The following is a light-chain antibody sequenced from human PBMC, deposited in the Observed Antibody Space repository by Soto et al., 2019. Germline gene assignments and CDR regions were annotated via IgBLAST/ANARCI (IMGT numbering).Light chain of an antibody. CDR1: QSVSSY. CDR2: DTS. Sequence: EIVLTQSPATLSLSPGERATLSCRASQSVSSYLAWYQQKPGQAPRLLIYDTSNRATGIPARFSCSGSGTDFTLTTSSLEPEDFAVYYCQQRSNWPPLTFGGGTKVEIK. V-gene: IGKV3-11*01. J-gene: IGKJ4*01. CDR3: QQRSNWPPLT.